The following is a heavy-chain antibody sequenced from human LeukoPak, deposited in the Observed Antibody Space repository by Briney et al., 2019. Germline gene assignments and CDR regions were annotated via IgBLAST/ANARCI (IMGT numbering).Heavy chain of an antibody. J-gene: IGHJ4*02. CDR3: ARGPPPDDCSGGSCYGGRFDY. D-gene: IGHD2-15*01. V-gene: IGHV4-34*01. Sequence: SETLSLTCAVYGGSFSGYYWSWIRQPPGKGLEWIGEINHSGSTNYNPSLKSRVTISVDTSKNQFSLKLSSVTAADTAVYYCARGPPPDDCSGGSCYGGRFDYWGQGTLVTVSS. CDR1: GGSFSGYY. CDR2: INHSGST.